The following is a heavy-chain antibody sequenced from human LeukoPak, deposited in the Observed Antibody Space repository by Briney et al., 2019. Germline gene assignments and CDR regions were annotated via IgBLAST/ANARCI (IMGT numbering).Heavy chain of an antibody. Sequence: QPGGSLRLSCAASGFTFSSYWMSWVHQAPGKGLEWVANIKQDGSEKYYVDSVKGRFTISRDNAKNSLYLQMNSLRAEDTAVYYCARDAYYGSGSYFYWGQGTLVTVAS. V-gene: IGHV3-7*01. D-gene: IGHD3-10*01. CDR2: IKQDGSEK. CDR3: ARDAYYGSGSYFY. CDR1: GFTFSSYW. J-gene: IGHJ4*02.